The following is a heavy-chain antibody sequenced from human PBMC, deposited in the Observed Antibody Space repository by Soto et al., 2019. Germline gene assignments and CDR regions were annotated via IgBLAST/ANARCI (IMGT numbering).Heavy chain of an antibody. J-gene: IGHJ4*02. V-gene: IGHV1-3*01. CDR1: GYTFTDYP. CDR3: VKRASDRSGYFPLGH. D-gene: IGHD3-22*01. Sequence: ASVKVSCKASGYTFTDYPIHWVRQASGQRLEWMGWINPDNGNAKYSQSFQGRVTISRDTSAGTVHMDLSSLTSEDTAVYYCVKRASDRSGYFPLGHWGQGTLVTVSS. CDR2: INPDNGNA.